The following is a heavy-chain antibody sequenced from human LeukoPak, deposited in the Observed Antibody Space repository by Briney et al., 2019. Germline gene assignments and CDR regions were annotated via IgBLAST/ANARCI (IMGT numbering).Heavy chain of an antibody. CDR2: FDPEDGET. CDR1: GYTLTELS. Sequence: ASVKVSCKVSGYTLTELSMHWVRQAPGKGLEWMGGFDPEDGETIYAQKFQGRVTMTEDTSTDTAYMELSSLRSEDTAVYYCARDPPGGWVGSYYYGMDVWGQGTTVTVSS. D-gene: IGHD1-26*01. V-gene: IGHV1-24*01. CDR3: ARDPPGGWVGSYYYGMDV. J-gene: IGHJ6*02.